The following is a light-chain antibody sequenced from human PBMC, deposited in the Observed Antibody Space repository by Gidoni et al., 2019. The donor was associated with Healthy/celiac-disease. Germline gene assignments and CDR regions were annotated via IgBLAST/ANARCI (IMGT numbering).Light chain of an antibody. J-gene: IGLJ2*01. CDR2: GNS. CDR1: SSNIGAGYD. CDR3: QSYDSSLSGYVV. V-gene: IGLV1-40*01. Sequence: QSVLTQPPSVSGPPGQRVTISCTGSSSNIGAGYDVHWYQQLPGTAPKLLIYGNSNRPSGVPDRFSGSKSGTSASLAITGLQAEDEADYYCQSYDSSLSGYVVFGGGTKLTV.